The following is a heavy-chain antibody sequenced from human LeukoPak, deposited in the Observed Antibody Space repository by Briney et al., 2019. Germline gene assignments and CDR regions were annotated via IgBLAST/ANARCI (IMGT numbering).Heavy chain of an antibody. CDR3: AREGVGLLSKDFDY. J-gene: IGHJ4*02. CDR1: GYTFSGYY. CDR2: SSPNSGGA. Sequence: ASVKVSCKASGYTFSGYYIHWVRQAPGQGLEWMGYSSPNSGGANSAQKFRGRVTMTRDTSISTAYMELTRLGSDDTAVYYCAREGVGLLSKDFDYWGQGTLVTVSS. D-gene: IGHD2-15*01. V-gene: IGHV1-2*02.